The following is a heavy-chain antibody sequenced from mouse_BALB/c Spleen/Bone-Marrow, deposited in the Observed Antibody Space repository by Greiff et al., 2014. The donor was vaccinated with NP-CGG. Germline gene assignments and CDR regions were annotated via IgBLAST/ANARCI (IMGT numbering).Heavy chain of an antibody. CDR3: TIRYYAMDY. CDR2: INPSSAYT. V-gene: IGHV1-4*01. J-gene: IGHJ4*01. CDR1: GYTLNRYT. Sequence: QVPLQQSGAGLARPGGSVKMSCQASGYTLNRYTMHWGKQRPGQGLEWIGYINPSSAYTNYNQKFKDKATLTADKSSSTAYMQLSSLTSEDSAVYYCTIRYYAMDYWGQGTSVTVSS. D-gene: IGHD1-1*01.